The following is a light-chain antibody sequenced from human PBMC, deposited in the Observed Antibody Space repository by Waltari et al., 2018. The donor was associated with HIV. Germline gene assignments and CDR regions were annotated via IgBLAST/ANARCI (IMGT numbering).Light chain of an antibody. CDR1: ALPKQF. CDR2: KDT. Sequence: SYELTQPPSVSVSPGQTARITCSADALPKQFSYWYRHKPGQAPVLMIYKDTERPAGIPDRFSGSSSGTTAMLTISGVQAEDEADYYCQTADISETYVVFGGGTKLTVL. V-gene: IGLV3-25*03. J-gene: IGLJ2*01. CDR3: QTADISETYVV.